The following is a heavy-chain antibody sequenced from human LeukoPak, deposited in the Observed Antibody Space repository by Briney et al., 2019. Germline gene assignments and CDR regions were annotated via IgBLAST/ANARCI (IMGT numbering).Heavy chain of an antibody. CDR2: IRYDGSNK. J-gene: IGHJ4*02. CDR1: GFTFSSYG. V-gene: IGHV3-30*02. Sequence: PGGSLRLSCAASGFTFSSYGMHWVRQAPGKGLEWVAFIRYDGSNKYYADSVKGRFTISRDNSKNSLYLQMNSLRAEDTALYYCAKSPDIVVVPAAMHYWGQGTLVTVSS. CDR3: AKSPDIVVVPAAMHY. D-gene: IGHD2-2*01.